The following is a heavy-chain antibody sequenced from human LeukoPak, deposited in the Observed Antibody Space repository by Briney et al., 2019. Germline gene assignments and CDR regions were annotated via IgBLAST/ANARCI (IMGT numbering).Heavy chain of an antibody. Sequence: GGSLRLSCAASGFTFCNALMIWVRQAPGKGLEGVGRIKTKTDPGTTKYASPVKGRFTISRDDSKNTLYPQMNSLKTEDTAVYYCTIASPPPDAFEIWGQGTIVTVSS. V-gene: IGHV3-15*01. J-gene: IGHJ3*02. CDR2: IKTKTDPGTT. CDR1: GFTFCNAL. CDR3: TIASPPPDAFEI.